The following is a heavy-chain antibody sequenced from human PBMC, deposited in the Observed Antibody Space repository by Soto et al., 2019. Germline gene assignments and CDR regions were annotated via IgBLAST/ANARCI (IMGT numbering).Heavy chain of an antibody. CDR1: GCSISSSSYY. J-gene: IGHJ4*02. CDR2: IYYSGST. Sequence: SETLSLTCTVSGCSISSSSYYWGWIRQPPGKGLEWIGSIYYSGSTYYNPSLKSRVTISVDTSKNQFSLKLSSVTVADTAVYYCARHRDYGFNYWGQGTVVTVSS. D-gene: IGHD4-17*01. CDR3: ARHRDYGFNY. V-gene: IGHV4-39*01.